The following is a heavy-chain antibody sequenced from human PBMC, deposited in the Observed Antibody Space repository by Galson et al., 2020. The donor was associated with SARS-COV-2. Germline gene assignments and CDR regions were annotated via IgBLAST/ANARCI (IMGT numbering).Heavy chain of an antibody. CDR3: AKDQEANLRFLEWCTFDY. Sequence: GESLKISCAASGFTFSSYGMHWVRQAPGKGLEWVAVISYDGSNKYYADSVKGRFTISRDNSKNTLYLQMNSLRAEDTAVYYCAKDQEANLRFLEWCTFDYWGQGTLVTVSS. V-gene: IGHV3-30*18. CDR1: GFTFSSYG. CDR2: ISYDGSNK. J-gene: IGHJ4*02. D-gene: IGHD3-3*01.